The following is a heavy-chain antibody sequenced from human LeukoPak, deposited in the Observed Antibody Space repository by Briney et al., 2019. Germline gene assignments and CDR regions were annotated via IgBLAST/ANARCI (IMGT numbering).Heavy chain of an antibody. V-gene: IGHV4-38-2*02. J-gene: IGHJ2*01. CDR2: IYHSGST. D-gene: IGHD3-9*01. CDR1: GYSISSGYY. Sequence: SETLSLTCTVSGYSISSGYYWGWIRQPLGKGLDWIGSIYHSGSTYYNASLKSRVTISVDTSKNQFSLKLNSVTAADTAVYYCARAALGLRYFDSPRHFDLWGRGTLVTVSS. CDR3: ARAALGLRYFDSPRHFDL.